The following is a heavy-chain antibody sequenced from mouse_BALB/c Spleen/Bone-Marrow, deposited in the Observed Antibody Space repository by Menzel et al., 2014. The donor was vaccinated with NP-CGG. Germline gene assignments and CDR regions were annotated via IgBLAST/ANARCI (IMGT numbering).Heavy chain of an antibody. V-gene: IGHV1S135*01. J-gene: IGHJ3*01. Sequence: GYSFTGYNMNWVKQSDGRSLEWIGNIDPYYGGTSYNQKLRGKATLTVDKSSSTAYMQLTSLTSEDSAVYYCARNHFGSNSLGYWGQGTLVTVSA. CDR3: ARNHFGSNSLGY. CDR2: IDPYYGGT. D-gene: IGHD1-1*01. CDR1: GYSFTGYN.